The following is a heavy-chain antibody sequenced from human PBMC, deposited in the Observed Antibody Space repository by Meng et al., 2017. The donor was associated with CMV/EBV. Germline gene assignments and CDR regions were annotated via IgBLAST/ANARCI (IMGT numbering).Heavy chain of an antibody. J-gene: IGHJ4*02. CDR1: GFTFSAYY. CDR2: ISSSGSTI. CDR3: ARDDLPKTVYYGSWSRHASIDY. V-gene: IGHV3-11*04. Sequence: GGSLRLSCAASGFTFSAYYMSWIRQAPGKGLEWVSYISSSGSTIYYADSVKGRFTISRDNAKNSLYLQMNSLRAEDTAVYYCARDDLPKTVYYGSWSRHASIDYWGQGTLVTVSS. D-gene: IGHD3-10*01.